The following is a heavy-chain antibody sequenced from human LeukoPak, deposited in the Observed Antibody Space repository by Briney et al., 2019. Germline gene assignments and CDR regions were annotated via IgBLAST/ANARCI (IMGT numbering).Heavy chain of an antibody. J-gene: IGHJ4*02. D-gene: IGHD1-26*01. CDR2: TSYSGNT. V-gene: IGHV4-59*12. Sequence: PSETLSLTCTVSGGSISGDYWNWIRQPPGKGPEWIGYTSYSGNTDYKPSLRSRVTMSVDTSKNQLSLKLTSATAADTALYYCARWHSHGRYFDYWGQGALVTVSS. CDR3: ARWHSHGRYFDY. CDR1: GGSISGDY.